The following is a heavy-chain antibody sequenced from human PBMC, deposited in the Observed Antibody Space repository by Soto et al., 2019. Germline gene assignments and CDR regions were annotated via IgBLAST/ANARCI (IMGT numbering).Heavy chain of an antibody. CDR2: IYYSGST. CDR3: ARQRTSVVTQVYFDV. CDR1: GDSISSRSYY. J-gene: IGHJ4*02. V-gene: IGHV4-39*01. D-gene: IGHD2-21*02. Sequence: LSLTCTVTGDSISSRSYYWGWIRQPPGKGLEWIGSIYYSGSTYNNPSLRSRVSMSIDTCKDQFSLKLKSVTAADTALYFCARQRTSVVTQVYFDVWGPGSLVTVSS.